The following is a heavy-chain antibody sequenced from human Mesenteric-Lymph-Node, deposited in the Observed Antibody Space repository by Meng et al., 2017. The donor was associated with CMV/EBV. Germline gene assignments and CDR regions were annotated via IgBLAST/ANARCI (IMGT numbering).Heavy chain of an antibody. D-gene: IGHD6-19*01. CDR1: GFSFTPYW. V-gene: IGHV3-23*03. J-gene: IGHJ4*02. Sequence: GGSLRLSCAASGFSFTPYWIHWVRQAPGKGLEWVSVIYSGGSSTYYADSVKGRFTISRDNSKNTLYLQMNSLRAEDTAVYYCAKEGSVAGFDDYWGQGTLVTVSS. CDR3: AKEGSVAGFDDY. CDR2: IYSGGSST.